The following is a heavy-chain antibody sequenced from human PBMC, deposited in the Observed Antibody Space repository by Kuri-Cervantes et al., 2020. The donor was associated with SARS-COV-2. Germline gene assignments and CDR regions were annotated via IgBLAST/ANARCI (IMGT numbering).Heavy chain of an antibody. V-gene: IGHV3-11*04. J-gene: IGHJ5*02. CDR1: GFIFSDYY. Sequence: GESLKISCTASGFIFSDYYMTWIRQAPGRGLEWVSNIGPSGTTKYYADSVKGRFTISRDNAKNSLYLQMNSLRAEDTAVYYCARGGTIGLSYNWFDPWGQGTLVTVSS. CDR3: ARGGTIGLSYNWFDP. CDR2: IGPSGTTK. D-gene: IGHD3-10*01.